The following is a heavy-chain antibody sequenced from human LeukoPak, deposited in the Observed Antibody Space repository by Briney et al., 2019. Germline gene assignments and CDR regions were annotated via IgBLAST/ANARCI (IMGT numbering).Heavy chain of an antibody. V-gene: IGHV3-30*18. CDR2: ITYDGSNK. CDR1: GFTFSSYA. CDR3: AKDQRTMTRRMDV. Sequence: GGSLRLSCAASGFTFSSYAMSWVRQVPGKGLEWVAVITYDGSNKYYADSVKGRFTISRDNSRNTLYLQMNSLRVEDRAVYFCAKDQRTMTRRMDVWGQGTAVTVSS. J-gene: IGHJ6*02. D-gene: IGHD2-2*01.